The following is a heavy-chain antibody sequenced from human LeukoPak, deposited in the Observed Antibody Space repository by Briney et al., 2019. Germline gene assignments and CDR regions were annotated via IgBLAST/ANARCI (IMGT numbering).Heavy chain of an antibody. CDR3: ARDFIVVVPATTFHAFDI. V-gene: IGHV1-69*05. J-gene: IGHJ3*02. CDR1: GGTFSSYA. Sequence: ASVKVSCKASGGTFSSYAISWVRQAPGQGLEWMGGIIPIFGTANYAQKFQGRVTMTTDTSTSTAYMELRSLRSDDTAVYYCARDFIVVVPATTFHAFDIWGQGTMVTVSS. D-gene: IGHD2-2*01. CDR2: IIPIFGTA.